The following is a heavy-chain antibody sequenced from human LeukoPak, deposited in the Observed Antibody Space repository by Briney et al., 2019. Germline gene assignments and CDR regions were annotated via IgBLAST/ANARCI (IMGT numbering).Heavy chain of an antibody. D-gene: IGHD3-10*02. J-gene: IGHJ6*04. CDR1: GFTFSTYS. Sequence: GGSLRLSCAASGFTFSTYSMNWVRQAPGKGLEWVSYISSGSSIIYYADSVKGRFTISRDNAKNSLYLQMNSLRAEDTAVYYCAELGITMIGGVWGKGATVTISS. V-gene: IGHV3-48*04. CDR3: AELGITMIGGV. CDR2: ISSGSSII.